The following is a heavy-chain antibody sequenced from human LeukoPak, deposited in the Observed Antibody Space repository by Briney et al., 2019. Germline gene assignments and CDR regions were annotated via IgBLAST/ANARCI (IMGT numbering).Heavy chain of an antibody. Sequence: SETLSLTCTVSGGSISGDTYYWGWVRQPPGKGLEWIGTIYSGGTTYYNPSLKSRVIISVDASKNQISLRLTSASATDTAMYYCAKPTGSKGWFGTWGQGTLVTVSS. J-gene: IGHJ5*02. CDR2: IYSGGTT. V-gene: IGHV4-39*01. CDR1: GGSISGDTYY. CDR3: AKPTGSKGWFGT. D-gene: IGHD4-17*01.